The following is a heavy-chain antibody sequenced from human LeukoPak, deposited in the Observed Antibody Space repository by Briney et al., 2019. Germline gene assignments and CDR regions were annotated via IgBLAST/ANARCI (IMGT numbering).Heavy chain of an antibody. J-gene: IGHJ4*02. CDR1: AFTFNTYW. Sequence: GGSLRLSCVASAFTFNTYWMHWVRQAPGKGLVWVARINSDGRSTSYADSVKGRFTISRDNARKTLYLQMNSLRGEETAVYYCARDQGGATRIDCWGQGTPVTVSS. CDR2: INSDGRST. CDR3: ARDQGGATRIDC. V-gene: IGHV3-74*01. D-gene: IGHD1-26*01.